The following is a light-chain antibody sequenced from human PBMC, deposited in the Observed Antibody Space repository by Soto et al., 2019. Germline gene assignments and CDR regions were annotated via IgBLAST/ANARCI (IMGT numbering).Light chain of an antibody. CDR3: SSYTTTNTYV. Sequence: QSALTQPASVSGSPGQLITISCTGTSSDVGGYNYVSWYQQHPGKAPKLMIYEVINRSSGVSNRFSGSKSGNTASLSISGLQAEDEADYYCSSYTTTNTYVFGPGTKLTVL. CDR2: EVI. J-gene: IGLJ1*01. CDR1: SSDVGGYNY. V-gene: IGLV2-14*01.